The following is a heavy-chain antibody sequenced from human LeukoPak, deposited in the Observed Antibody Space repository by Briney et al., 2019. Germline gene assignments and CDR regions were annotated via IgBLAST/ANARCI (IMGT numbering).Heavy chain of an antibody. CDR1: GGSISGYC. CDR3: ARGRYTFDY. D-gene: IGHD1-1*01. Sequence: SETLSLTCTVSGGSISGYCWTWIRQPPGKGLEYIGYIYYSGSTNHNPSLKSRVTISVDTSKNQFSLKLSSVTAADTAVYYCARGRYTFDYWGQGTLVTVSS. J-gene: IGHJ4*02. CDR2: IYYSGST. V-gene: IGHV4-59*01.